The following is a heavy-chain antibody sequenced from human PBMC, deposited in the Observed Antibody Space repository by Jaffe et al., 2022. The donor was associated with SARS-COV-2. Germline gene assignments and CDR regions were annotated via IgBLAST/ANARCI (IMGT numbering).Heavy chain of an antibody. CDR2: IYSGGST. D-gene: IGHD6-13*01. Sequence: EVQLVETGGGLIQPGGSLRLSCAASGFTVSSNYMSWVRQAPGKGLEWVSVIYSGGSTYYADSVKGRFTISRDNSKNTLYLQMNSLRAEDTAVYYCARVLNIAPQLVGAFDIWGQGTMVTVSS. V-gene: IGHV3-53*02. CDR3: ARVLNIAPQLVGAFDI. CDR1: GFTVSSNY. J-gene: IGHJ3*02.